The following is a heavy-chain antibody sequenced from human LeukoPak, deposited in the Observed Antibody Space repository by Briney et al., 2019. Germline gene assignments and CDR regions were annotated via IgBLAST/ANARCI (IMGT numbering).Heavy chain of an antibody. Sequence: SETLSLTCAVYGGSFSGYYWSWIRQPPGKGLEWIGEINHSGSTNYNPSLKSRVTIPVDTSKNQFSLKLSSVTAADTAVYYCASMTFDLRWFDYWGQGTLVTVSS. V-gene: IGHV4-34*01. CDR1: GGSFSGYY. CDR2: INHSGST. D-gene: IGHD4-23*01. CDR3: ASMTFDLRWFDY. J-gene: IGHJ4*02.